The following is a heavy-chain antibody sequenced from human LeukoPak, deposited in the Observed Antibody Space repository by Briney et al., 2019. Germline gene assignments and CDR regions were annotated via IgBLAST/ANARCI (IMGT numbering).Heavy chain of an antibody. D-gene: IGHD2-2*01. CDR2: INHSGST. V-gene: IGHV4-34*01. CDR1: GGSFSGYY. Sequence: SETLSLTCAVYGGSFSGYYWSWIRQPPGKGLEWIGEINHSGSTNYNPSLKSRVTISVDTSENQFSLKLSSVTAADTAVYYCARGAIRWVVVPAAQTNWFDPWGQGTLVTVSS. J-gene: IGHJ5*02. CDR3: ARGAIRWVVVPAAQTNWFDP.